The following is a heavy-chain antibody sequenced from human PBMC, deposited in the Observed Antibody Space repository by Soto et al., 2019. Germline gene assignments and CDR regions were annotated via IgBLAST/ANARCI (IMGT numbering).Heavy chain of an antibody. Sequence: GESLRLSCAGSGLTFSCHWMTWVRQTPGEGLQWVAAIKPDGSETFYVDSVKGRFTISRDNARNSLFLQMDSLRAEDTAVYYCTSRPSGMTYHAVFDFWGQGTLVTVSS. V-gene: IGHV3-7*03. J-gene: IGHJ4*02. CDR1: GLTFSCHW. CDR2: IKPDGSET. D-gene: IGHD2-21*02. CDR3: TSRPSGMTYHAVFDF.